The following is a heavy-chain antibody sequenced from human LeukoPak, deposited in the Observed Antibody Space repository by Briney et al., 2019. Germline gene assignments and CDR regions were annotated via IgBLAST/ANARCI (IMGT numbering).Heavy chain of an antibody. V-gene: IGHV3-23*01. CDR2: IGGSGGNT. Sequence: GGSLRLSCAVSGFTFSDYAMSWVRQAPGKGLEWVSGIGGSGGNTYYTDSVKGRFTISRDNSKNTMYLQMNSLRAEGTAVYYCARQWELMRSGGYYFDYWGQGTLVTVSS. CDR3: ARQWELMRSGGYYFDY. D-gene: IGHD1-26*01. CDR1: GFTFSDYA. J-gene: IGHJ4*02.